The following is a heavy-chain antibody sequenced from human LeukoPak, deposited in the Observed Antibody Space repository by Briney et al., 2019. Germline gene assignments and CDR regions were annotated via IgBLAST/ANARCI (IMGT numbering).Heavy chain of an antibody. D-gene: IGHD3-3*01. CDR2: IYYSGST. V-gene: IGHV4-59*12. CDR3: ARDFWSGYYTERRSSWFDP. CDR1: GGSISSYY. J-gene: IGHJ5*02. Sequence: SETLSLTCTVSGGSISSYYWSWIRQPPGKGLEWIGYIYYSGSTNYNPSLKSRVTISVDTSKNQFSLKLSSVTAADTAVYYCARDFWSGYYTERRSSWFDPWGQGTLVTVSS.